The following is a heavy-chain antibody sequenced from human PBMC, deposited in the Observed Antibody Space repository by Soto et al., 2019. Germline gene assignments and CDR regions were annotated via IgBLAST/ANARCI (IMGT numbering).Heavy chain of an antibody. CDR1: GFTFNNAW. CDR2: IKSKTDGGTT. J-gene: IGHJ4*02. CDR3: TTSPRAQY. V-gene: IGHV3-15*01. Sequence: EEQLVESGGGLVKPGGSLGLSCAVSGFTFNNAWMSWVRQAPGKGLEWVGRIKSKTDGGTTDHAASVKGRFTISRDDSKNTLYLQMDSLKIEDTAMYYCTTSPRAQYWGQGTLVSVSS.